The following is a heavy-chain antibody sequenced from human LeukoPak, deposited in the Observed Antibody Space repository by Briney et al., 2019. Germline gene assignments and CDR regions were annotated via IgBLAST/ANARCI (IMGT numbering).Heavy chain of an antibody. V-gene: IGHV3-23*01. J-gene: IGHJ4*02. D-gene: IGHD6-6*01. CDR3: AKDRSIGSSPRGVDY. CDR2: ISGSGGST. CDR1: GFTFSSYA. Sequence: PGGSLRLSCAASGFTFSSYAMSWVRQAPGKGLEWVSAISGSGGSTYYADSVKGRFTISRDNSKNALYLQMNSLRAEDTAVYYCAKDRSIGSSPRGVDYWGQGTLVTVSS.